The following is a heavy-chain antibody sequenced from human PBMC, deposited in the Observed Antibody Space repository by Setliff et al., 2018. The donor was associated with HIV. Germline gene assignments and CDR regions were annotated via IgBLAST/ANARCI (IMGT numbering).Heavy chain of an antibody. CDR3: ARGGYSGFVVDSFDI. J-gene: IGHJ3*02. CDR2: IDPRGGST. Sequence: ASVKVSCKTSGYIFTNYYIHWVRQAPGQGLEWMGIIDPRGGSTRSALNFQDRVTLTRDTSAGTAYMDLSHLRSDDTAIYYCARGGYSGFVVDSFDIGGHGTMVTVSS. D-gene: IGHD5-12*01. V-gene: IGHV1-46*01. CDR1: GYIFTNYY.